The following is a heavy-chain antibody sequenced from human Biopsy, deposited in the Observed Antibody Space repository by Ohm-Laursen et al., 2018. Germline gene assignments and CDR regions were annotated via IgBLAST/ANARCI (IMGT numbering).Heavy chain of an antibody. Sequence: SETLSLTCAVSGGSFSGTYWSWIRQTPGKGLEWIGEINHSGSTKYNPSFESRVTISVDTSKNQFFLNLFFVTAADAARYFCARGEYYAYWSGARKLNYFDYWGQGTLVIVSS. CDR3: ARGEYYAYWSGARKLNYFDY. D-gene: IGHD3-3*01. CDR1: GGSFSGTY. CDR2: INHSGST. J-gene: IGHJ4*02. V-gene: IGHV4-34*01.